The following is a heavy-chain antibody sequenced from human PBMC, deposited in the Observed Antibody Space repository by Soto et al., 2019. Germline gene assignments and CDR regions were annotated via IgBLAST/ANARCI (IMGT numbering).Heavy chain of an antibody. J-gene: IGHJ2*01. CDR1: GFSFSTYT. D-gene: IGHD3-10*01. V-gene: IGHV3-21*01. CDR2: IRSTITYI. CDR3: ARGPGGYWYFDL. Sequence: GGSLRLSCAASGFSFSTYTMNWVRQAPGKGLEWVSSIRSTITYINYADSLKGRITISRDNAKNSLYLQVNSLRAEDTALYYCARGPGGYWYFDLWGRDTLVTVS.